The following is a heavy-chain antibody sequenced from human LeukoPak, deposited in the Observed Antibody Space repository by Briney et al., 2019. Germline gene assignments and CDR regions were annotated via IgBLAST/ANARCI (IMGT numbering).Heavy chain of an antibody. CDR2: INPNSGGT. V-gene: IGHV1-2*02. D-gene: IGHD3-22*01. CDR1: GYTFTGYY. Sequence: ASVKVSCKASGYTFTGYYMHWVRQAPGQGLEWMGWINPNSGGTNYAQKFQGRVTMTRDTSISTAYMELSRLRSDDTAVYYCAVDYYDSSILIDYWGQGTLVTVSS. J-gene: IGHJ4*02. CDR3: AVDYYDSSILIDY.